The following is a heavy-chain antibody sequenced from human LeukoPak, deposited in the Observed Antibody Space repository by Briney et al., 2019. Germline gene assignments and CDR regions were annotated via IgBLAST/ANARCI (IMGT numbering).Heavy chain of an antibody. J-gene: IGHJ6*03. CDR2: IDSGGST. Sequence: GGSLRLSCAASGFTVSSNYMSWVRQAPGKGLEWVSVIDSGGSTYYADSVKGRFTISRDNSRNTLYLQMNSLRAEATAVYYCARSTVVTGRYYYYYMDVWGKGTTVSVSS. D-gene: IGHD4-23*01. CDR1: GFTVSSNY. CDR3: ARSTVVTGRYYYYYMDV. V-gene: IGHV3-53*01.